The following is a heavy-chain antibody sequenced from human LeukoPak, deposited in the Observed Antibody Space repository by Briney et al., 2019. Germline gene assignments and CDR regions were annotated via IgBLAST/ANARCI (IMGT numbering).Heavy chain of an antibody. Sequence: SETLSLTCTVSGGSISSYYWSWIRQPAGKGLEWIGRIYTSGSTNYNPSLKSRVTMSVDTSKNQFSLKLSSVTAADTAVYYCARGPFIVVVTDWYFDLWGRGTLVTVSS. CDR1: GGSISSYY. J-gene: IGHJ2*01. D-gene: IGHD2-21*02. V-gene: IGHV4-4*07. CDR2: IYTSGST. CDR3: ARGPFIVVVTDWYFDL.